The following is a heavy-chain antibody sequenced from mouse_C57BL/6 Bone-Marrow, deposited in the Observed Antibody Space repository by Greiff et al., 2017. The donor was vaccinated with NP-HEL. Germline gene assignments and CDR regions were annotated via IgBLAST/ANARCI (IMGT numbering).Heavy chain of an antibody. CDR3: ARKGYLMDY. CDR1: GYTFTDYY. J-gene: IGHJ4*01. V-gene: IGHV1-26*01. Sequence: EVQLQQSGPELVKPGASVKISCKASGYTFTDYYMNWVKQSHGKSLEWIGDINPNNGGTSYNQKFKGKATLTVDKSSSTAYMELRSLTSEDSAVYYCARKGYLMDYWGQGTSVTVSS. D-gene: IGHD3-1*01. CDR2: INPNNGGT.